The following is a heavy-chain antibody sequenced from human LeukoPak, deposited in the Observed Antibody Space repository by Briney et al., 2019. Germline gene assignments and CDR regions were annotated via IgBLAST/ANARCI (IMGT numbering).Heavy chain of an antibody. Sequence: GGSLRLSCAASGFTVSSNYMSWVRQAPGKGLEWVSIIYSGGSTYYADSVKGRFTISRDNSKNTLYLQMNSLRAEDTAVYYCARAGVGATAANYYYYYYGMDVWGQGTTVTVSS. D-gene: IGHD1-26*01. J-gene: IGHJ6*02. CDR2: IYSGGST. CDR3: ARAGVGATAANYYYYYYGMDV. V-gene: IGHV3-53*05. CDR1: GFTVSSNY.